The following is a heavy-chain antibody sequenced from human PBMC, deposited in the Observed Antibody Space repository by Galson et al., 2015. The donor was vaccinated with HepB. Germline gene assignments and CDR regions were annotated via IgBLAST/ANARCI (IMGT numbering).Heavy chain of an antibody. CDR1: GFTFSSYW. CDR2: IKQDGSEK. V-gene: IGHV3-7*03. D-gene: IGHD2-2*01. CDR3: ARDFGARVPAAMRGFFDY. Sequence: SLRLFCAASGFTFSSYWMSWVRQAPGKGLEWVANIKQDGSEKYYVDSVKGRFTISRDNAKNSLYLQMNSLRAEDTAVYYCARDFGARVPAAMRGFFDYWGQGTLVTVSS. J-gene: IGHJ4*02.